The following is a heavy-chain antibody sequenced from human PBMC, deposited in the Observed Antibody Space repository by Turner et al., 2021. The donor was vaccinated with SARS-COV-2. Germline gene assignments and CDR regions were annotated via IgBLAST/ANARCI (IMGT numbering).Heavy chain of an antibody. J-gene: IGHJ4*02. CDR2: IYWNDGK. CDR1: GFSLSTSGVG. Sequence: QITLKESGPTLVKPTQTLHLTCTFSGFSLSTSGVGVGWTRQPPGKALERLALIYWNDGKRYSQSLKSRLTITKDTSKNQVVLTMTNMDPVDTATYYCAHSEVSGFAEANFDYWGQGTLVTVSS. CDR3: AHSEVSGFAEANFDY. D-gene: IGHD3-10*01. V-gene: IGHV2-5*01.